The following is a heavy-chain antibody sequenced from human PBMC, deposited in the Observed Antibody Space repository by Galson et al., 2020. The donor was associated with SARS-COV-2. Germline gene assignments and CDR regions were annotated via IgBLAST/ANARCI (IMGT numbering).Heavy chain of an antibody. D-gene: IGHD5-12*01. Sequence: GGSLRLSCAASGFTFSSYGMHCVRQAPGKGLEWVAVIWYDGSNKYYADSVKGRFTISRDNSKNTLYLQMNSLRAEDTAVYYCASGSEWLLDYWGQGTLVTVSS. J-gene: IGHJ4*02. CDR2: IWYDGSNK. CDR1: GFTFSSYG. V-gene: IGHV3-33*01. CDR3: ASGSEWLLDY.